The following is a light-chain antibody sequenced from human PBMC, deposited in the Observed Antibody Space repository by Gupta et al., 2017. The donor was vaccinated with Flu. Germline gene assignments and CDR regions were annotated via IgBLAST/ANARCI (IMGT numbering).Light chain of an antibody. CDR1: QSLLHSSNNKNY. V-gene: IGKV4-1*01. Sequence: LAERATISCKSSQSLLHSSNNKNYLAWYRQKPGQPPKVLIYWASTRESGVPDRFSGSGSGTDFTLTISSLQAEDVAVYYCQQYYSTPPTFGGGTKVEIK. J-gene: IGKJ4*01. CDR2: WAS. CDR3: QQYYSTPPT.